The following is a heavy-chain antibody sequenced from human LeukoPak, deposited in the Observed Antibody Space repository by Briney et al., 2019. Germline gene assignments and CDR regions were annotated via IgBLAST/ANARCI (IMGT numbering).Heavy chain of an antibody. V-gene: IGHV3-30-3*01. D-gene: IGHD3-10*01. CDR2: ISYDGSKK. J-gene: IGHJ6*02. CDR3: ARDPPPKLWFGESSHYYGMDV. CDR1: GFSFSSYA. Sequence: GGSLRLSCAASGFSFSSYAMHWVRQAPGKGLERVTVISYDGSKKYYADSVKGRFTISRDNSKNTLYLQMNSLRAEDTAVYYCARDPPPKLWFGESSHYYGMDVWGQGTTVTVSS.